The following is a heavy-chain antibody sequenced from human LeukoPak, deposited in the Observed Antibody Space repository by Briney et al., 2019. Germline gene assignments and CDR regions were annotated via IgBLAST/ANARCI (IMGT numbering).Heavy chain of an antibody. CDR1: GFTFSSYS. J-gene: IGHJ3*02. D-gene: IGHD4-17*01. CDR2: ISSSSSTI. Sequence: GGSLRRSCAASGFTFSSYSMNWVRQAPGKGLEWVSYISSSSSTIYYADSVKGRFTISRDNAKNSLYLQMNSLRAEDTAVYYCAREGDYGDYVDAFDIWGQGTMVTVSS. V-gene: IGHV3-48*01. CDR3: AREGDYGDYVDAFDI.